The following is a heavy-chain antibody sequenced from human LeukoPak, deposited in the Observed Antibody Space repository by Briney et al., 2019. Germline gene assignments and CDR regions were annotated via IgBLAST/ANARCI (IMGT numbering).Heavy chain of an antibody. Sequence: GGSLRLSCAASGFTFSTYVMSWVRQAPGKGLEWVSAISDSGDRRSYADSVKGRFTVSRDNSKNTLYLQMNSLRAEDTAVYYCAKDARGSWYYYYMDVWGKGTTVTVSS. V-gene: IGHV3-23*01. D-gene: IGHD6-6*01. J-gene: IGHJ6*03. CDR2: ISDSGDRR. CDR3: AKDARGSWYYYYMDV. CDR1: GFTFSTYV.